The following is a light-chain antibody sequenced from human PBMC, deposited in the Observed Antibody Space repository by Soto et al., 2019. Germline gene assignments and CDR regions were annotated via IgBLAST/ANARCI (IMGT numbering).Light chain of an antibody. Sequence: QLVLTQPPSVSGAPGQRVTISCTGSSSNIGAGYVVHWYQQLPGTAPKLLIYGNSNRPSGVPDRFSGSKSGTSASLAITGLQAEDEADYYCQSYDSSLSGGVFGGGTKLTVL. V-gene: IGLV1-40*01. CDR3: QSYDSSLSGGV. CDR1: SSNIGAGYV. CDR2: GNS. J-gene: IGLJ3*02.